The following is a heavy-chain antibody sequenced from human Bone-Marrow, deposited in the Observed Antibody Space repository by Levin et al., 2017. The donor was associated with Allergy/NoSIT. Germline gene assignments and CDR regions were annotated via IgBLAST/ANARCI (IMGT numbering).Heavy chain of an antibody. CDR3: ASRTGRNDYGMDG. CDR1: GGSISSYY. Sequence: SQTLSLTCTVSGGSISSYYWNWIRQPPGKGLEWIGSVYYSWSIKYNPSLEGRVTISIDTSKSEFALKLNSVTAADTAVYYCASRTGRNDYGMDGWGQGTSVTVSS. V-gene: IGHV4-59*01. J-gene: IGHJ6*02. CDR2: VYYSWSI. D-gene: IGHD1-1*01.